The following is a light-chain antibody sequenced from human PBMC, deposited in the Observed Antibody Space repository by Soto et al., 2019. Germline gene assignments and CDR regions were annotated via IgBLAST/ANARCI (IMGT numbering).Light chain of an antibody. CDR1: SSNIGAGYG. J-gene: IGLJ2*01. Sequence: QSVLTQPPSVSGAPGQRVTVSCAGTSSNIGAGYGVHWYQQLPGRAPKLLIHNSVNRPSGVPDRFSGYKSGTSASLAITGLQGEDEGDYYCQSYDSNLSGSLFGGGTKLTVL. CDR2: NSV. V-gene: IGLV1-40*01. CDR3: QSYDSNLSGSL.